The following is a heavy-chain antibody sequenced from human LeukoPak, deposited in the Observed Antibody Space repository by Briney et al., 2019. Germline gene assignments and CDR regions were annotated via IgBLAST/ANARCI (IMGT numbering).Heavy chain of an antibody. Sequence: SETLPLTCAVYGGSFSGYYWSWIRQPPGKGLEWIGEINHSGSTNYNPSLKSRVTISVDTSKHQFFLILSSVTAADTAVYYCASVVNSKIGGVIVNHRFDPWGQGTLVTVSS. CDR2: INHSGST. J-gene: IGHJ5*02. CDR3: ASVVNSKIGGVIVNHRFDP. V-gene: IGHV4-34*01. CDR1: GGSFSGYY. D-gene: IGHD3-16*02.